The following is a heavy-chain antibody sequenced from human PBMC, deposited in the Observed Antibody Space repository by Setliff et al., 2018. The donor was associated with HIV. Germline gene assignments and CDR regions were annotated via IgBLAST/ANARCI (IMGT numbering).Heavy chain of an antibody. D-gene: IGHD6-13*01. Sequence: PSETLSLTCTVSGGSISSSSYYWGWIRQPPGKGLEWIGSIYYSGSTYYNPSLKSRVTISVDTSKDQFSLKLSSVTAADTAVYYCARRGIAAAVDYWGQGTLVTVSS. V-gene: IGHV4-39*01. CDR3: ARRGIAAAVDY. CDR1: GGSISSSSYY. CDR2: IYYSGST. J-gene: IGHJ4*02.